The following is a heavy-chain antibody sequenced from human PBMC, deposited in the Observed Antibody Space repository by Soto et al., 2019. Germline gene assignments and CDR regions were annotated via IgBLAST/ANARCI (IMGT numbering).Heavy chain of an antibody. CDR2: INHSGST. J-gene: IGHJ6*03. D-gene: IGHD3-3*01. CDR3: ARGRGLRFLVKYYYYYYMDV. CDR1: GGSFRGYY. V-gene: IGHV4-34*01. Sequence: SETLSLTCAVYGGSFRGYYWSWIRQPPGKGLEWIGEINHSGSTNYNPSLKSRVTISVDTSKNQFSLKLSSVTAADTALYYCARGRGLRFLVKYYYYYYMDVWGKGTTVT.